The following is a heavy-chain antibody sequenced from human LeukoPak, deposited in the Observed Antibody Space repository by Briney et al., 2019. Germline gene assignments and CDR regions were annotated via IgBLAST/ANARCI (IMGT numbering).Heavy chain of an antibody. Sequence: SETLSLTCTVSLDSTTSNFWSWVRQPPGKGLEWIGYIYYSGSTYYNPSLKSRVTISVDTSKNQFSLKLSSVTAADTAVYYCARESVPANWFDPWGQGTLVTVSS. V-gene: IGHV4-59*06. J-gene: IGHJ5*02. CDR1: LDSTTSNF. CDR2: IYYSGST. CDR3: ARESVPANWFDP. D-gene: IGHD2-2*01.